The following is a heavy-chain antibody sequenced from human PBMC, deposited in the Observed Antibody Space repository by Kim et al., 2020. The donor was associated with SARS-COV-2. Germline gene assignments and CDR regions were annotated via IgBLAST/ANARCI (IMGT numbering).Heavy chain of an antibody. Sequence: YNPSLKSRVTISVDTSNIQFSLKLGAVTAADTAVYYCERRLSGYDANFDYWGQGTLVTVSS. J-gene: IGHJ4*02. D-gene: IGHD5-12*01. CDR3: ERRLSGYDANFDY. V-gene: IGHV4-61*07.